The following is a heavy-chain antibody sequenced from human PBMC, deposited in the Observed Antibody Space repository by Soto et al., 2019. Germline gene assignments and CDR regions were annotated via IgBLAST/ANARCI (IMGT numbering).Heavy chain of an antibody. CDR2: ISYDGSNK. D-gene: IGHD2-2*01. J-gene: IGHJ6*02. Sequence: QVQLVESGGGVVQPGRSLRLSCAASGFTFSSYAMHWVRQAPGKGLEWVAVISYDGSNKYYADSVKGRFTISRDNSKNTLYLQINSLRAEDTAVYYCARDLFMKIPAAIGGGYYYYYGMDVWGQGTTVTVSS. CDR3: ARDLFMKIPAAIGGGYYYYYGMDV. V-gene: IGHV3-30-3*01. CDR1: GFTFSSYA.